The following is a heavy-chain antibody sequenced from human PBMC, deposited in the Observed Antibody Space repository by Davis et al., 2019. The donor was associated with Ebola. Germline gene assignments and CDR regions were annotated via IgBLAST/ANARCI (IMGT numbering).Heavy chain of an antibody. Sequence: GESLKISCEASGFTFSNYDTHWVRQVTGKGLEWVSAIGTAGDAYYPGSVKGRFTISRENAKNSLYLQMNSLRAGDTAVYYCAKSHCSGGSCPYYFDFWGQGTQVTVSS. CDR2: IGTAGDA. V-gene: IGHV3-13*01. CDR1: GFTFSNYD. CDR3: AKSHCSGGSCPYYFDF. D-gene: IGHD2-15*01. J-gene: IGHJ4*01.